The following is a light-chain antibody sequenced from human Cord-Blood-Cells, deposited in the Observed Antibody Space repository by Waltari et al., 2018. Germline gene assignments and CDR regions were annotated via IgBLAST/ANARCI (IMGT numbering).Light chain of an antibody. CDR2: GKN. J-gene: IGLJ2*01. Sequence: SSELTQDPAVSVALGQTVRITCQGASLRSYYASWYQQKPGQAPVLVIYGKNNRPPGIPDRFSGSSSGNTASLTITGAQGEDEADYYCNSRDSSGNHLVFGGGTKLTVL. CDR1: SLRSYY. CDR3: NSRDSSGNHLV. V-gene: IGLV3-19*01.